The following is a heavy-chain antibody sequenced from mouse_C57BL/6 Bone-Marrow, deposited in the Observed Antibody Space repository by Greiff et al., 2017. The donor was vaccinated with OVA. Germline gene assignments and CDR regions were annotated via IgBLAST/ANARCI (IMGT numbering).Heavy chain of an antibody. V-gene: IGHV5-4*03. Sequence: EVKLVESGGGLVKPGGSLKLSCAASGFTFSSYAMSWVRQTPEKRLEWVATISDGGSYTYYPDNVKGRLTISRDNAKNNLYLQMSHLKSEDTAMYYCAKNYYGSSGGYFDVWGTGTTVTVSS. J-gene: IGHJ1*03. CDR2: ISDGGSYT. CDR1: GFTFSSYA. D-gene: IGHD1-1*01. CDR3: AKNYYGSSGGYFDV.